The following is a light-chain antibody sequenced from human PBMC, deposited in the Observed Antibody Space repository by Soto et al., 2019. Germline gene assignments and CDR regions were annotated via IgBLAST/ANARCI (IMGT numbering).Light chain of an antibody. CDR2: DVS. CDR1: SSDVGGYNY. Sequence: QSVLTQPRSVSGSPGQSVTISCTGTSSDVGGYNYVSWYQQHPGKAPKLMIYDVSKRPSGVPDRFSGSKSGNTASLTISALQAEDEADYYCCSYAGSYYVFGTGTKLTVL. V-gene: IGLV2-11*01. J-gene: IGLJ1*01. CDR3: CSYAGSYYV.